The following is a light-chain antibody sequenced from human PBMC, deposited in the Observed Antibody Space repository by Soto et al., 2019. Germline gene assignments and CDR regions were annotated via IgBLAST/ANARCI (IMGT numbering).Light chain of an antibody. CDR3: QQYYTYPWT. J-gene: IGKJ1*01. CDR1: QTISTL. V-gene: IGKV1-5*03. Sequence: DIQMTQSPSTLSASVGDRVAITCRASQTISTLLAWYQQKPGKAPKLLIYKTSRLQSGVPSRFSSSGSGTDFNLNIHSLHPDDSEDLYCQQYYTYPWTFGQGTKVEIK. CDR2: KTS.